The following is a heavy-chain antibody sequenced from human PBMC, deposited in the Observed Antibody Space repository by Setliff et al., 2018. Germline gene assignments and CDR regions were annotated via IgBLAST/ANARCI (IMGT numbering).Heavy chain of an antibody. CDR2: ISVYNGDT. Sequence: ASVKVSCKASGYTFRNYAFAWVRQAPGQGLEWVGWISVYNGDTNYAQKFQGRVTMTRDTSTSTVYMELSSLRSEDTAVYYCARGLYCSSTSCYPFYYYYYGMDVWGQGTTVTVSS. V-gene: IGHV1-18*01. J-gene: IGHJ6*02. D-gene: IGHD2-2*01. CDR3: ARGLYCSSTSCYPFYYYYYGMDV. CDR1: GYTFRNYA.